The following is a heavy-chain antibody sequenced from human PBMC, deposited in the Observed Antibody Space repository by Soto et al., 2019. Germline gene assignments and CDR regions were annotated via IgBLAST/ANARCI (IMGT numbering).Heavy chain of an antibody. CDR3: ARDSRGYDKALDY. D-gene: IGHD5-12*01. CDR2: IYYSGST. Sequence: SETLSLTCTVSGGSISSGGYYWSWIRQHPGKGLEWIGYIYYSGSTYYNPSLKSRVTISVDTSKNQFSLKLSSVTAADTAVYYRARDSRGYDKALDYWGQGTLVTVSS. J-gene: IGHJ4*02. CDR1: GGSISSGGYY. V-gene: IGHV4-31*03.